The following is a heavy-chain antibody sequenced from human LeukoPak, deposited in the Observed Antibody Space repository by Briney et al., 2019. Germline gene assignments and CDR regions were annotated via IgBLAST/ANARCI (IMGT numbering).Heavy chain of an antibody. J-gene: IGHJ4*02. CDR2: MSPNSGDT. D-gene: IGHD7-27*01. V-gene: IGHV1-8*01. Sequence: ASVKVSCKASGYTFTSYDFNWVRQATGQRPEWMGWMSPNSGDTGYAQKFQDRVTMTRNTSISTAYMELSSLRSDDTAVYYCARGPPNWGYDYWGQGTLVTVSS. CDR3: ARGPPNWGYDY. CDR1: GYTFTSYD.